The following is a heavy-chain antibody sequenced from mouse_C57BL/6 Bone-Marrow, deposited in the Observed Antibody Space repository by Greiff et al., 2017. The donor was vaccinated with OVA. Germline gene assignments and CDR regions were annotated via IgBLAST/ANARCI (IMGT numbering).Heavy chain of an antibody. CDR2: INPSSGYT. Sequence: VKVVESGAELARPGASVKMSCKASGYTFTSYTMHWVKQRPGQGLEWIGYINPSSGYTKYNQKFKDKATLTADKSSSTAYMQLSSLTSEDSAVYYCARGELFWFAYWGQGTLVTVSA. D-gene: IGHD4-1*01. CDR1: GYTFTSYT. V-gene: IGHV1-4*01. CDR3: ARGELFWFAY. J-gene: IGHJ3*01.